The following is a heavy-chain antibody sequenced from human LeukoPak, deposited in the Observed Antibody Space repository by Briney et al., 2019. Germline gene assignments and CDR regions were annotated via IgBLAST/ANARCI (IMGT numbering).Heavy chain of an antibody. D-gene: IGHD5-24*01. CDR1: GSSISSYY. Sequence: SETLSLTCTVSGSSISSYYWSWIRQPPGKGLEWIGYIYYSGSTNYNPSLKSRVTISVDTSKNQFSLKLSSVTAADTAVYYCARRLGYNSGSWFDPWGQGTLVTVSS. V-gene: IGHV4-59*01. CDR2: IYYSGST. CDR3: ARRLGYNSGSWFDP. J-gene: IGHJ5*02.